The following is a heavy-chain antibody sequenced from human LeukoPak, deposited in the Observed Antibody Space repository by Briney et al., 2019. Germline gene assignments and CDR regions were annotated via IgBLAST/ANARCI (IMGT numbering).Heavy chain of an antibody. J-gene: IGHJ4*02. D-gene: IGHD3-22*01. Sequence: GFLRLSFAAPGFTVSSNYIRWVRPAPGKGVGWVSVIYSGGSTYYADSVKGRFTISRDNSKNTLYLQMNSLRAEDTAVYYCARDDSSGPPTHWGQGTLATVSS. CDR2: IYSGGST. V-gene: IGHV3-53*01. CDR1: GFTVSSNY. CDR3: ARDDSSGPPTH.